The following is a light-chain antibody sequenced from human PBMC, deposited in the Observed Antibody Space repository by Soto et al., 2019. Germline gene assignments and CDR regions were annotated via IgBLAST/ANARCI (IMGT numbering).Light chain of an antibody. Sequence: HPGKAPKLMIYEVTSRPSGVSDRFSGSKSGMTASLTISGLQPEDEADYFCASYRSANTLVVFGTGTKVTVL. CDR2: EVT. J-gene: IGLJ1*01. V-gene: IGLV2-14*01. CDR3: ASYRSANTLVV.